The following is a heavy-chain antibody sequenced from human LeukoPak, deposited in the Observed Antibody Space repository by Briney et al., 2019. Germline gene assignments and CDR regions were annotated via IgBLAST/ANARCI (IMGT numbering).Heavy chain of an antibody. D-gene: IGHD3-22*01. J-gene: IGHJ5*02. Sequence: PSETLSLTCTVSGGSISSYYWSWIRQPAGKGLEWIGRIYTSGSTNYNPSLKSRVTMSVDTSKNQFSLTLSSVTAADTAVYYCARGRYYYDSSGPRSLWDWFDPWGQGTLVTVSS. CDR1: GGSISSYY. CDR3: ARGRYYYDSSGPRSLWDWFDP. V-gene: IGHV4-4*07. CDR2: IYTSGST.